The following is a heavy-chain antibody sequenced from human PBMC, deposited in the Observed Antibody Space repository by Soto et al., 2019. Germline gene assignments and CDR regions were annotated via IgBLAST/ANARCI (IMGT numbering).Heavy chain of an antibody. V-gene: IGHV4-59*12. J-gene: IGHJ4*02. D-gene: IGHD2-15*01. CDR3: AATPRY. Sequence: QVQLQESGPGLVKPSETLSLTCTVSGGSITSYYWNWIRQPPGKGLEWIGYIYSNGSSNYNPSLRGRVSMSLDTSKNQVSLNVTSVTAADTAVYYCAATPRYWGQGRLVTVSS. CDR1: GGSITSYY. CDR2: IYSNGSS.